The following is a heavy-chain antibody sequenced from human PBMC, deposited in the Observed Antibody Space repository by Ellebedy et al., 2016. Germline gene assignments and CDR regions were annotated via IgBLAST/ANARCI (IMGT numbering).Heavy chain of an antibody. V-gene: IGHV1-18*01. D-gene: IGHD3-10*01. CDR2: ISVYNGDT. Sequence: ASVKVSCKASGYTFSSYGITWVRQAPGQGLEWMGVISVYNGDTNYAEKFRGRVTMTTDTSTSTVYMDLSSLTSEDTAVYYCAREGYGSGTYLLFDYWGQGTLVTVS. J-gene: IGHJ4*02. CDR1: GYTFSSYG. CDR3: AREGYGSGTYLLFDY.